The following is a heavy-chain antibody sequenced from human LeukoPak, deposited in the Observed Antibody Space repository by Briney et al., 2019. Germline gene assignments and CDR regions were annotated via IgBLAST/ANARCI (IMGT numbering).Heavy chain of an antibody. V-gene: IGHV4-34*01. Sequence: SETLSLTCAVYGGSFSGYYWSWIRQPPGKGLEWMGEINHSGSTNYNPSLNSRVTISVDTSKNQFSLKLSSVTAADTAVYYCARLVPAHNWFDPWGQGTLVTVSS. J-gene: IGHJ5*02. CDR3: ARLVPAHNWFDP. CDR1: GGSFSGYY. D-gene: IGHD3-16*02. CDR2: INHSGST.